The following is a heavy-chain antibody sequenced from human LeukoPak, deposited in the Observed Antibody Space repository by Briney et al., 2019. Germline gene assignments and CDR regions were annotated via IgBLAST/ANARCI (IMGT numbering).Heavy chain of an antibody. J-gene: IGHJ4*02. V-gene: IGHV1-2*02. CDR3: ARVSRFYYDSSGDFDY. D-gene: IGHD3-22*01. Sequence: ASVKVSCKTSGYTFTDYYMHWVRQAPGQGLEWMGWITPNSGGTKYAQKFQGRVTMTRDTSINTAYMELSRLRSDDTAVYYCARVSRFYYDSSGDFDYWGQGSLVTVSP. CDR2: ITPNSGGT. CDR1: GYTFTDYY.